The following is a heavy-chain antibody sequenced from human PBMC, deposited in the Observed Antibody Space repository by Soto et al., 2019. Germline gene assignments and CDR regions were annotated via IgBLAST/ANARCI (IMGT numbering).Heavy chain of an antibody. V-gene: IGHV1-3*01. J-gene: IGHJ6*02. CDR3: ARASLYCSGGSCYPPLLDV. Sequence: ASVKVSCKASGYTFTSYAMHWVRQAPGQRLEWMGWINAGNGNTKYSQKFQGRVTITRDTSASTAYMELSSLRSEDTAVYYCARASLYCSGGSCYPPLLDVWGQGTTVTVSS. CDR2: INAGNGNT. CDR1: GYTFTSYA. D-gene: IGHD2-15*01.